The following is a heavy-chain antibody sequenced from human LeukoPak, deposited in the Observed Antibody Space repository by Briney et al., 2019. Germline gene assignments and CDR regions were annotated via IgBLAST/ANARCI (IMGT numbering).Heavy chain of an antibody. J-gene: IGHJ4*02. V-gene: IGHV3-30*02. CDR3: ARDPHGVTYFDY. D-gene: IGHD2-21*02. Sequence: SGGSLRLSCAASGFPFSSYGMHWVRQAPGKGLEWVARLVYDERSDYADSVKGRFSISRDNSKNTLYLQMNSLRAEDTAVYYCARDPHGVTYFDYWGQGTLVTVSS. CDR1: GFPFSSYG. CDR2: LVYDERS.